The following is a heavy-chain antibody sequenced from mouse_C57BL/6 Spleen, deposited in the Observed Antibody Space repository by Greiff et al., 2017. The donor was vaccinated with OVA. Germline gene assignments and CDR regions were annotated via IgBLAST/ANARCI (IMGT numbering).Heavy chain of an antibody. D-gene: IGHD3-3*01. CDR1: GYAFTNYL. Sequence: VQRVESGAELVRPGTSVKVSCKASGYAFTNYLIEWVKQRPGQGLEWIGVINPGSGGTNYNEKFKGKATLTADKSSSTAYMQLSSLTSEDSAVYFCAREGVDYWGQGTSVTVSS. V-gene: IGHV1-54*01. CDR3: AREGVDY. J-gene: IGHJ4*01. CDR2: INPGSGGT.